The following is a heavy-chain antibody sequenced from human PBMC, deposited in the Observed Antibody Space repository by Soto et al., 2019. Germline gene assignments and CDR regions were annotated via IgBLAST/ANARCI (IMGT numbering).Heavy chain of an antibody. CDR3: ARERTRGFDP. Sequence: QVHLVQSGAEVRKPGASVKVSCKASGYTFTSYDINWVRQATGQGLEWMGWMNPNSGNTAYAQKFQGRVPMTRNTSISTAHRELSSLRSEDTAVYYCARERTRGFDPWGQGTLVTVSS. CDR2: MNPNSGNT. V-gene: IGHV1-8*01. CDR1: GYTFTSYD. J-gene: IGHJ5*02.